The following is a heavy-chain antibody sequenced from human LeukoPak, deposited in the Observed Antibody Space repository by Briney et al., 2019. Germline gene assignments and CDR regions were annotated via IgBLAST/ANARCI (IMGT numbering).Heavy chain of an antibody. J-gene: IGHJ4*02. Sequence: KPSETLSLTCTVSGGSISSSSYYWGWIRQPPGKGLEWIGSIYYSGSTYYNPSLKSRVTISVDTSKNQFSLKLSSVTAADTAVYYCARDLPYGSGSYLGSDPYWGQGTLVTVSS. CDR1: GGSISSSSYY. CDR2: IYYSGST. CDR3: ARDLPYGSGSYLGSDPY. D-gene: IGHD3-10*01. V-gene: IGHV4-39*07.